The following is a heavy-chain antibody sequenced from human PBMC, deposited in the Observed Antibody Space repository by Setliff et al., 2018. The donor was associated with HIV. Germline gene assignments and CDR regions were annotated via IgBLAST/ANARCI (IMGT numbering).Heavy chain of an antibody. V-gene: IGHV3-21*01. D-gene: IGHD3-10*01. CDR1: GFTFSSHS. CDR3: ARRETGVLYFGTFYYYGMDV. CDR2: ISSSSSYK. Sequence: GGSLRLSCAASGFTFSSHSMNWVRQAPGKGLEWVSSISSSSSYKYYADSVKGRFTISRDNAKNSLYLQMNSLRAEDTAVYYCARRETGVLYFGTFYYYGMDVWGQGTTVTVSS. J-gene: IGHJ6*02.